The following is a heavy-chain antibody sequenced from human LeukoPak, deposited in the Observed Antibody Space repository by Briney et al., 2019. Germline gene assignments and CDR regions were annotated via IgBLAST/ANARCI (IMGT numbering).Heavy chain of an antibody. J-gene: IGHJ4*02. CDR3: ATSVAKKFDY. D-gene: IGHD5-12*01. CDR1: GGSISSSNW. CDR2: IYHSGNT. Sequence: PSGTLSLTCAVSGGSISSSNWWNWVRQPPGGGLEWIGEIYHSGNTHYKPPLRSRLTISVDKTKNQFSLTLSSVAAADTAVYYCATSVAKKFDYWGQGTLVTVSS. V-gene: IGHV4-4*02.